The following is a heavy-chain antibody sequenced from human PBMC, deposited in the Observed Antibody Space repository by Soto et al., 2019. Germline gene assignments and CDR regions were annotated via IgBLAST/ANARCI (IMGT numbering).Heavy chain of an antibody. CDR1: GYTFTSYD. Sequence: ASVKVSCKASGYTFTSYDINWVRQATGQRLEWMGWINAGNGNTKYSQKFQGRVTITRDTSASTAYMELSSLRSEDTAVYYCARGLPLAADYWGQGTLVTVS. CDR3: ARGLPLAADY. J-gene: IGHJ4*02. CDR2: INAGNGNT. V-gene: IGHV1-3*01.